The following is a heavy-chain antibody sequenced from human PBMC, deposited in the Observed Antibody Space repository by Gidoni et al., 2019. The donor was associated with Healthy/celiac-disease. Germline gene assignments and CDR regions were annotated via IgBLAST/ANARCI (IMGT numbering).Heavy chain of an antibody. J-gene: IGHJ6*02. Sequence: QVQLVESGGGVVQPGRSLRLSCAASGFTFSSYGMPWVRQAPGKGLEWVAVIWYDGSNKYYADSVKGRFTISRDNSKNTLYLQMNSLRAEDTAVYYCARDKPNDGYCSGGSCYPYGMDVWGQGTTVTVSS. CDR1: GFTFSSYG. CDR2: IWYDGSNK. D-gene: IGHD2-15*01. V-gene: IGHV3-33*01. CDR3: ARDKPNDGYCSGGSCYPYGMDV.